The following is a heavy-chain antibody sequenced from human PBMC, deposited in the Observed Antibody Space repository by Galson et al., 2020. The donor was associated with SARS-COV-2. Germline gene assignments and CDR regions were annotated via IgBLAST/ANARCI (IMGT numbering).Heavy chain of an antibody. V-gene: IGHV4-30-4*01. CDR3: ARVGVVVAATRRPFDP. CDR1: GGSISSGDYY. J-gene: IGHJ5*02. Sequence: SQTLSLTCTVSGGSISSGDYYWSWIRQPPGKGLEWIGYIYYSGSTYYNPSLKSRVTISVDTSKNQFSLKLSSVTAADTAVYYCARVGVVVAATRRPFDPWGQGTLVTVSS. CDR2: IYYSGST. D-gene: IGHD2-15*01.